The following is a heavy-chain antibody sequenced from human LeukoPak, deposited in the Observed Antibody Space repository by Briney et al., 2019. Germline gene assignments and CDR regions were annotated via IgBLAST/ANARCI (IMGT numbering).Heavy chain of an antibody. J-gene: IGHJ3*02. Sequence: SETLSLTCTVSGYSISSGYYWGWIRQPPGKGLEWIGSIYHSGSTYYNPSLKSRVTISVDTSKNQFSLKLSSVTAADTAVYYCARGRTTNYYDSSGPTNAFDIWGQGTMVTVSS. CDR3: ARGRTTNYYDSSGPTNAFDI. D-gene: IGHD3-22*01. V-gene: IGHV4-38-2*02. CDR2: IYHSGST. CDR1: GYSISSGYY.